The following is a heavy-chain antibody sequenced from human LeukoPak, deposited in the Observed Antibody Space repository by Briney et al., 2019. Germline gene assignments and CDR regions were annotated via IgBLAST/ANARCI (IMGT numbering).Heavy chain of an antibody. D-gene: IGHD3-22*01. CDR1: GCSFTSYW. CDR2: IYPGDSDT. J-gene: IGHJ4*02. Sequence: GGALKISFQGSGCSFTSYWIGWVRPVPGKGGEWMGIIYPGDSDTRYSPSFQGQVTISADKSISTAYLQWSSLKASDTAMYYCARLLRSDSSGYPFDYWGQGTLVTVSS. V-gene: IGHV5-51*01. CDR3: ARLLRSDSSGYPFDY.